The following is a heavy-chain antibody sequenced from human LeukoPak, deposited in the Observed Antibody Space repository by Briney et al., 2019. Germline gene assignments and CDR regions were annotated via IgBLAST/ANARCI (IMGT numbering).Heavy chain of an antibody. J-gene: IGHJ5*02. Sequence: SETLSLTCAVSGGSISGSSYYWGWIRQPPGKGLEWIGSIYYSGSTYYNPSLKSRLTISVDTSKNQFTLKLSSVTAADAAVYYCARHSSFFSPLYPWGQGTLVTVSS. CDR2: IYYSGST. CDR3: ARHSSFFSPLYP. V-gene: IGHV4-39*01. CDR1: GGSISGSSYY. D-gene: IGHD1-26*01.